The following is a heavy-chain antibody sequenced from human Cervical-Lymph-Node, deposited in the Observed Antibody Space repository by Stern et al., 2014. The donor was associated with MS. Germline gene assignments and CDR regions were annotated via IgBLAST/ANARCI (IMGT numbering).Heavy chain of an antibody. CDR1: GFTFSTYW. V-gene: IGHV3-7*01. CDR2: IKQDGSQK. Sequence: VQLMQSGGGLDQPGGSLRLSCAASGFTFSTYWMSWVRQAPGKGQEWVANIKQDGSQKYYVDSVKGRFTISRDNARNSLFLQMNSLRAEDTAVYYCARPECTGGTCYSSWFDPWGQGTLVTVSS. D-gene: IGHD2-15*01. CDR3: ARPECTGGTCYSSWFDP. J-gene: IGHJ5*02.